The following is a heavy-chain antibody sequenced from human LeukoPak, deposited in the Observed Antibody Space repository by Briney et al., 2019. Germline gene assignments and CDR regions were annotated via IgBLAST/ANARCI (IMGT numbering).Heavy chain of an antibody. J-gene: IGHJ5*02. Sequence: PGGSLRLSCAASGFTVSSNYMSWVRQAPGKGLEWVSVIYSGGSTYYADSVKGRFTISRDNSTNTVYLQMSSLRAEDTAVYYCAKSNGYRVYNWFDPWGQGTLVTVSS. V-gene: IGHV3-53*01. D-gene: IGHD6-13*01. CDR2: IYSGGST. CDR3: AKSNGYRVYNWFDP. CDR1: GFTVSSNY.